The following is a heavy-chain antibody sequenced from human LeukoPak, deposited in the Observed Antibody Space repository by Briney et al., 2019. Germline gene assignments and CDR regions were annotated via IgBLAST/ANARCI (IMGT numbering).Heavy chain of an antibody. Sequence: SETLSLTCIVSGGSISSYYWTWIRQPPGKGLEWIGYIYYNGSTNYNPSLKSRVTISVDTSKNQFSLKLNSVTAADTAVYYCARQSRGIAVAGLDYWGQGSLVTVSS. CDR1: GGSISSYY. D-gene: IGHD6-19*01. CDR3: ARQSRGIAVAGLDY. V-gene: IGHV4-59*08. CDR2: IYYNGST. J-gene: IGHJ4*02.